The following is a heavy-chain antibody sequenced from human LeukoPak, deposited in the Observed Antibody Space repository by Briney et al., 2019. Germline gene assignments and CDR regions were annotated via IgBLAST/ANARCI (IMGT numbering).Heavy chain of an antibody. V-gene: IGHV1-8*01. J-gene: IGHJ4*02. Sequence: ASVKVSCKASGYTFTSYDINWVRQATGQGLEWMGWMNPNSGNTGYAQKFQGRVTMTRNTSISTAYMELSSLRSEDTAVYYCARSGVGGTTVTAGRVLRGQIWGQGTLVNV. D-gene: IGHD4-17*01. CDR1: GYTFTSYD. CDR3: ARSGVGGTTVTAGRVLRGQI. CDR2: MNPNSGNT.